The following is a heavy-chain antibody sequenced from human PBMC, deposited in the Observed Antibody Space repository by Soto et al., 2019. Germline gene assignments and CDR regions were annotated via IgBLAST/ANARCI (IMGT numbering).Heavy chain of an antibody. CDR1: GFTFSSYA. CDR3: ARDRVTTSTYYYGMDV. CDR2: ISYDGSNK. Sequence: PGGSLRLSCAASGFTFSSYAMHWVRQAPGKGLEWVAVISYDGSNKYYADSVKGRFTISRDNSKNTLYLQMNSPRAEDTAVYYCARDRVTTSTYYYGMDVWGQGTTVTVS. D-gene: IGHD4-17*01. J-gene: IGHJ6*02. V-gene: IGHV3-30-3*01.